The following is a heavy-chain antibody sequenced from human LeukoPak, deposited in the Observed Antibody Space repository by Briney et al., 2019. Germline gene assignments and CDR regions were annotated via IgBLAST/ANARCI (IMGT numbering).Heavy chain of an antibody. CDR2: VYYSGST. V-gene: IGHV4-59*01. J-gene: IGHJ6*02. CDR3: ARAHQNYYYGMDV. Sequence: SETLSLTCTVSGGFISTFCWSWIRQPPGKGLEWIGYVYYSGSTNYSPSLKSRVTISVDTPKNQFSLKLSSVTAADTAVYYCARAHQNYYYGMDVWGQGTTVTVSS. CDR1: GGFISTFC.